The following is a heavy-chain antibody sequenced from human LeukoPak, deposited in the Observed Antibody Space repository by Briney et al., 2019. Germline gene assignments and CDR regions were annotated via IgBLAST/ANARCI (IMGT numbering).Heavy chain of an antibody. D-gene: IGHD3-3*01. V-gene: IGHV4-39*07. CDR3: ARAMRITIFKGGFDP. Sequence: PSETLSLTCHVSGGSISSSNYYWGWIRQPPGKGLEWIGNVYYSGSASFNPSLKSRVTISVDMSKNQFSLKLSSVTAADTAVYYCARAMRITIFKGGFDPWGQGALVTVSS. J-gene: IGHJ5*02. CDR2: VYYSGSA. CDR1: GGSISSSNYY.